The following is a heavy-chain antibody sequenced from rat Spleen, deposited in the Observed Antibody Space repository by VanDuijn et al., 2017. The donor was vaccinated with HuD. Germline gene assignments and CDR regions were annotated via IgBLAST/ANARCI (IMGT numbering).Heavy chain of an antibody. CDR2: ISTSGGST. V-gene: IGHV5-27*01. CDR1: GFTFSNYD. Sequence: EVQLVESGGGLVQPGRSLKLSCAASGFTFSNYDMAWVRQAPTKGLEWVASISTSGGSTYYRDSVKGRFTVSRDNAKNTLYLQMDSLRSEDSATYYCATDGYFDGIYYSVYVMDAWGQGASVTVSS. CDR3: ATDGYFDGIYYSVYVMDA. J-gene: IGHJ4*01. D-gene: IGHD1-12*02.